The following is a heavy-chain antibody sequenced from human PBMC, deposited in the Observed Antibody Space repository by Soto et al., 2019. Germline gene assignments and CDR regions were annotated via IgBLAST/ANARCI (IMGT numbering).Heavy chain of an antibody. CDR3: ARSAAQLAVRDAFDI. V-gene: IGHV4-34*01. Sequence: SETLSLTCAVYGGSFSGYYWSWIRQPPGKGLEWIGEINHSGSTNYNPSLKSRVTISVDTSKNQFSLKLSSVTAADTAVYYCARSAAQLAVRDAFDIWGQGTMVTVSS. CDR1: GGSFSGYY. J-gene: IGHJ3*02. D-gene: IGHD6-6*01. CDR2: INHSGST.